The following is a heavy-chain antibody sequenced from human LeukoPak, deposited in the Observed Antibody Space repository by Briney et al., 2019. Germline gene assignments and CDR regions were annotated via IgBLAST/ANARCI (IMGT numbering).Heavy chain of an antibody. CDR3: ARRGQWLTSYYYYYGMDV. D-gene: IGHD6-19*01. J-gene: IGHJ6*02. V-gene: IGHV4-59*08. CDR1: GGSFSGYY. CDR2: IYYSGST. Sequence: SETLSLTCAVYGGSFSGYYWSWIRQPPGKGLEWIGYIYYSGSTNYNPSLKSRVTISVDTSKNQFSLKLSSVTAADTAVYYCARRGQWLTSYYYYYGMDVWGQGTTVTVSS.